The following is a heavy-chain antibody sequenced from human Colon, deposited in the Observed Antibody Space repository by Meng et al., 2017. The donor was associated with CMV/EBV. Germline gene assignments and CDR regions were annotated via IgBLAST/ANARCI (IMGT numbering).Heavy chain of an antibody. CDR3: AREDYHFGSGSLFDY. CDR1: GFTFSNSD. D-gene: IGHD3-10*01. V-gene: IGHV3-19*01. CDR2: VSWNGSRT. J-gene: IGHJ4*02. Sequence: GESLKISCAASGFTFSNSDMNWVRQAPGKGLEWVPGVSWNGSRTHYADSVKGRFIISRDNSRNFLYQQMNSLRPEDMAVYYCAREDYHFGSGSLFDYWGQGALVTVSS.